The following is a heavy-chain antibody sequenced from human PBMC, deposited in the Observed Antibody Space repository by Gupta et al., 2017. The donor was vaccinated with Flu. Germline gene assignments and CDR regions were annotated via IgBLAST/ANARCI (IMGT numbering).Heavy chain of an antibody. D-gene: IGHD2-2*02. CDR3: ARDKGSGCSSTSCYNLYYYYYMDV. Sequence: PGQGLEWMGRINPNSGGTNYAQKFQGRVTMTRDTSISTAYMELSRLRSDDTAVYYCARDKGSGCSSTSCYNLYYYYYMDVWGKGTTVTVSS. V-gene: IGHV1-2*06. CDR2: INPNSGGT. J-gene: IGHJ6*03.